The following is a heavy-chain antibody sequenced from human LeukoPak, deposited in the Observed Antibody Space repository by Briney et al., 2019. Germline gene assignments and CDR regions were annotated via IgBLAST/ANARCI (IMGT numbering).Heavy chain of an antibody. CDR1: GFTFTGYY. CDR3: ARPLGSQGSYPLYNY. CDR2: INPNSGGT. J-gene: IGHJ4*02. D-gene: IGHD3-16*01. Sequence: GGSLRLSCAASGFTFTGYYMHWVRQAPGQGLEWMGWINPNSGGTNYAQKFQGRVTMTRDTSISTAYMELSRLRSDDTAVYYCARPLGSQGSYPLYNYWGQGTLVTVSS. V-gene: IGHV1-2*02.